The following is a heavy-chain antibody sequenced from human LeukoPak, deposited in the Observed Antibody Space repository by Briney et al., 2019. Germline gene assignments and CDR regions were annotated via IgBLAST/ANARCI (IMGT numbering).Heavy chain of an antibody. CDR3: AASFRDSGYYYPCY. V-gene: IGHV3-72*01. CDR2: IRNKANSYTT. D-gene: IGHD3-22*01. CDR1: GFTFSSYG. Sequence: QPGGSLRLSCAASGFTFSSYGMHWVRQAPGKGLEWVARIRNKANSYTTEYAASVKGRFTISRDDSENSLYLQMNSLKIEDTAVYYCAASFRDSGYYYPCYWGQGSLVTVSS. J-gene: IGHJ4*02.